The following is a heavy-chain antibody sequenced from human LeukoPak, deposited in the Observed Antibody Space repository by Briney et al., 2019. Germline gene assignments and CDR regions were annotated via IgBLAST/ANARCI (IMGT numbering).Heavy chain of an antibody. CDR1: GFNFGDYG. Sequence: GESLRLSCLASGFNFGDYGMFWVRQTPGKGLDCVSGISWNSGIMVYADSVKGRFTISRDNAKNFLFLQMNSLRVEDTALYYCAKDRFFYDSSSKTAWGQGTLATVSS. D-gene: IGHD3-22*01. CDR3: AKDRFFYDSSSKTA. V-gene: IGHV3-9*01. CDR2: ISWNSGIM. J-gene: IGHJ5*02.